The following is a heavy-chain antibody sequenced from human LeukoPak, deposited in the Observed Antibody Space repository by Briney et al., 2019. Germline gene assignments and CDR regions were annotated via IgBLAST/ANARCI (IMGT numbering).Heavy chain of an antibody. Sequence: PSETLSLTCTVSGASISSGNYYWGWIRQPSGKGLEWIGSIYYSGSTYYNPSLKSRVAISVDTSKKQFSLKLSSVTAADTAVYYCARNPSVLWFLEYWGQGTLVTVSS. CDR2: IYYSGST. CDR1: GASISSGNYY. CDR3: ARNPSVLWFLEY. V-gene: IGHV4-39*01. D-gene: IGHD2-21*01. J-gene: IGHJ4*02.